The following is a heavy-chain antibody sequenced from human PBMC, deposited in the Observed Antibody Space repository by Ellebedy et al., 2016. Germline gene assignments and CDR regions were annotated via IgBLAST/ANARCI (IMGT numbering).Heavy chain of an antibody. V-gene: IGHV4-39*07. Sequence: SETLSLXXTVSGGSISSSSYYWGWIRQPPGKGLEWIGSIYYSGSTYYNPSLKSRVTISVDTSKNQFSLKLSSVTAADTAVYYCARGGGDDYMDFDYWGQGTLVTVSS. CDR1: GGSISSSSYY. D-gene: IGHD5-24*01. CDR2: IYYSGST. CDR3: ARGGGDDYMDFDY. J-gene: IGHJ4*02.